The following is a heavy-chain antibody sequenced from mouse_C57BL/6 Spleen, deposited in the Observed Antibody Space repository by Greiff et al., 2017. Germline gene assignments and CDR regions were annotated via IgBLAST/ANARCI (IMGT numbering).Heavy chain of an antibody. V-gene: IGHV5-16*01. CDR2: INYDGSST. CDR1: GFTFSDYY. J-gene: IGHJ2*01. CDR3: ARVDGNFLDY. Sequence: EVKLVESEGSLVQPGSSMKLSCTASGFTFSDYYMAWVRQVPEKGLEWVANINYDGSSTYYLDSLKSRFIISRDNAKNILYLQMSSLKSEDTATYYCARVDGNFLDYWGQGTTLTVSS. D-gene: IGHD2-1*01.